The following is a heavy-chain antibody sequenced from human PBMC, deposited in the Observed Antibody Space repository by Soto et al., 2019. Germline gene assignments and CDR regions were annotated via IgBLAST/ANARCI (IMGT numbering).Heavy chain of an antibody. V-gene: IGHV4-39*01. D-gene: IGHD3-9*01. Sequence: PSETLSLTCTVSDGSISSSSYYWGWIRQPPGKGLEWIGNIFFLGVTYYNPSLIIRVTISVDTSKNQFFLKLISVSAADTAVYYCARYFDYLYHFDYWGQGTVVTVSS. CDR2: IFFLGVT. CDR1: DGSISSSSYY. CDR3: ARYFDYLYHFDY. J-gene: IGHJ4*02.